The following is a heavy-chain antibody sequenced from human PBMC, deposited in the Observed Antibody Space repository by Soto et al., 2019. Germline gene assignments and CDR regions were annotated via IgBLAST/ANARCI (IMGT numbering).Heavy chain of an antibody. D-gene: IGHD2-21*02. J-gene: IGHJ4*02. CDR2: IHYGGNA. Sequence: SETLSLTCTVSGVSTSNGYYCWSWVRQNPGKGLEWIASIHYGGNAYYSPSLTTRATISRDTSKNRVSLELRSVTAADTAVYYCARVNVTLDLWGLGTLVTVSS. CDR3: ARVNVTLDL. V-gene: IGHV4-39*01. CDR1: GVSTSNGYYC.